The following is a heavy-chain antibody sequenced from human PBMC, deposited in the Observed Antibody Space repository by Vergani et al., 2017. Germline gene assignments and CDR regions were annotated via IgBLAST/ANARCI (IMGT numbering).Heavy chain of an antibody. J-gene: IGHJ4*02. CDR1: GFTFGDHG. D-gene: IGHD5-12*01. CDR3: ASRAWLRFPYDDY. V-gene: IGHV3-48*03. CDR2: ISSSGSTI. Sequence: VQLVESGGGVVQPGRSLRLSCAASGFTFGDHGIHWVRRAPGKGLEWVSYISSSGSTIYYADSVKGRFTISRDNAKNSLYLQMNSLRAEDTAVYYCASRAWLRFPYDDYWGQGTLVTVSS.